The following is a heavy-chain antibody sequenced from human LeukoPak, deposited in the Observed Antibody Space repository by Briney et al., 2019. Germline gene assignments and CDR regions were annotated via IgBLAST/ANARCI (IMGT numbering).Heavy chain of an antibody. D-gene: IGHD3-10*01. V-gene: IGHV4-59*08. CDR2: IYYSGST. CDR3: ARSTSFGWYFDL. CDR1: GGSISSYY. Sequence: SETLSLTCTVSGGSISSYYWSWIRQPPGKGLEWIGYIYYSGSTNYSPSLKSRVTISVDTSKNQFSLKLSSVTAADTAVYYCARSTSFGWYFDLWGRGTLVTVSS. J-gene: IGHJ2*01.